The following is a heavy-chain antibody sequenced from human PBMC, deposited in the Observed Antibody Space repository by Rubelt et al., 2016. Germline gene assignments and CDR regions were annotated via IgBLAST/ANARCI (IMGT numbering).Heavy chain of an antibody. D-gene: IGHD3-10*01. V-gene: IGHV1-24*01. J-gene: IGHJ4*02. CDR1: GYTLTELS. CDR3: ATRSLWFGEIDRYFDY. CDR2: FDPEDGET. Sequence: QVQLVQSGAEVKKPGASVKVSCKVSGYTLTELSMHWVRQAPGKGLAWMGGFDPEDGETIYGQKFQCRVTMTEDTSTDTAYMELSSLRSEDTAVYYCATRSLWFGEIDRYFDYWGQGTLVTVSS.